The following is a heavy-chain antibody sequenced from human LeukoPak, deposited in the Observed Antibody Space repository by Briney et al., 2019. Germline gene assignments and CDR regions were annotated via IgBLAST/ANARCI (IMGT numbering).Heavy chain of an antibody. J-gene: IGHJ4*02. CDR3: ARDGKVVPAATEYYFDY. D-gene: IGHD2-2*01. CDR2: ISSSSSYI. V-gene: IGHV3-21*01. CDR1: GFTFSSYS. Sequence: GGSLRLSCAASGFTFSSYSMNWVRQAPGKGLEWVSSISSSSSYIYYADSVKGRFTISRDNAKNSLYLQMNSLRAEDTAVYYCARDGKVVPAATEYYFDYWGQGTLVTVSS.